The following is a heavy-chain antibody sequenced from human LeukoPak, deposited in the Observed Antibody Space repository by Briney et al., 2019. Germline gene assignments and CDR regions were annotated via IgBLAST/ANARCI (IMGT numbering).Heavy chain of an antibody. V-gene: IGHV3-74*01. D-gene: IGHD2-2*02. J-gene: IGHJ4*02. Sequence: GGSLRLSCAASGFTFTTYWMHWVRQAPGKGLVWVSHINSDGSITSYADSVKGRFTISRDNAKNSLCLQMNSLRAEDTAVYYCAREIPLTYWGQGTLVTVSS. CDR2: INSDGSIT. CDR1: GFTFTTYW. CDR3: AREIPLTY.